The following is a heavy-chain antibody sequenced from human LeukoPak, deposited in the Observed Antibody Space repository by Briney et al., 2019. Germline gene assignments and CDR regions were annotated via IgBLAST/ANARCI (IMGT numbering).Heavy chain of an antibody. V-gene: IGHV3-23*01. CDR3: AKSSVCSGGSCKPGFDY. CDR2: ISGSGGST. D-gene: IGHD2-15*01. Sequence: QPGGSLRLSCASSGFTFSSYAMSWVRQAPGKGLEWVSAISGSGGSTYYADSVKGRFTISRDDSKNTLYLQMNSLRAEDTAVYYCAKSSVCSGGSCKPGFDYWGQGTLVTVSS. CDR1: GFTFSSYA. J-gene: IGHJ4*02.